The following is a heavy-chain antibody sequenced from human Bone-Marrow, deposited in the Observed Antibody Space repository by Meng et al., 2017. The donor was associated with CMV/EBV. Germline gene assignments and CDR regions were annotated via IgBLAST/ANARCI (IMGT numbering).Heavy chain of an antibody. CDR3: ARDLSGVGYADY. CDR2: INYSGRT. D-gene: IGHD5-12*01. CDR1: GGSVSSGSYY. Sequence: TGSGGSVSSGSYYWSWIRQPPGKGLEWIGYINYSGRTNYNPSLKSRVTISVDTSKNQFSLNLNSVTAADTAVYYCARDLSGVGYADYWGQGTLVTVSS. J-gene: IGHJ4*02. V-gene: IGHV4-61*01.